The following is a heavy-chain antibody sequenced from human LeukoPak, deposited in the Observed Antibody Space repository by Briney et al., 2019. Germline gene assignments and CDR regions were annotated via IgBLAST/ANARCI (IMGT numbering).Heavy chain of an antibody. CDR2: ISTYNGHT. D-gene: IGHD3-16*02. V-gene: IGHV1-18*01. CDR1: GYTFTSYG. J-gene: IGHJ4*02. Sequence: ASVKVSCKASGYTFTSYGISWVRQAPGQGLEWMGWISTYNGHTNYAQNLQGRVTMTRNTSISTAYMELSSLRSEDTAVYYCARVVKAQRLAWRSMYYLDYWGQGTLVTVSS. CDR3: ARVVKAQRLAWRSMYYLDY.